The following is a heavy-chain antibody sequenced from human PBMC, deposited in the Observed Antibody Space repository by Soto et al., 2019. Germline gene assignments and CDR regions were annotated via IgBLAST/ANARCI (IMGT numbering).Heavy chain of an antibody. CDR3: AREPITMVRNYYFDY. V-gene: IGHV4-4*02. CDR2: IYHSGST. CDR1: GGSISSSNW. Sequence: QVQLQESGPGLVKPSGTLSLTCAVSGGSISSSNWWSWVRQPPGKGLEWIGEIYHSGSTNYNPSLMSRVTISVDKSKNQFSLKLSSVSAADTAVYYCAREPITMVRNYYFDYWGQGTLVTVSS. J-gene: IGHJ4*02. D-gene: IGHD3-10*01.